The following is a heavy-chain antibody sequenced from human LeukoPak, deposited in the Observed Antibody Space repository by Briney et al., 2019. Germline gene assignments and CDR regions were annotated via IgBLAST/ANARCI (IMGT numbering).Heavy chain of an antibody. D-gene: IGHD3-22*01. Sequence: GGSLRLSCAASGFTFSTYSMNWARQAPGKGLEWVSYISYSSSAIYYADSVKGRFTISRDNAKNSLYLRMSSLRDEDTAVYYCARDSYGSSGYYYVSDYWGQGTLVTVSS. CDR2: ISYSSSAI. CDR1: GFTFSTYS. V-gene: IGHV3-48*02. J-gene: IGHJ4*02. CDR3: ARDSYGSSGYYYVSDY.